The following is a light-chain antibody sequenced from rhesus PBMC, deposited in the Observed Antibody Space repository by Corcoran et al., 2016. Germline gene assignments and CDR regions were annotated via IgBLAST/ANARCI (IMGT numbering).Light chain of an antibody. Sequence: DIQMTQSPSSLFASVGDKVPITCQASQSISSWLALFQHTPGKAPKPLIYKASMLESGVPARFSGSGSGTDFTLTIRSLQPENFATSYCQPYNRAPYSFGQGTKVEI. J-gene: IGKJ2*01. CDR3: QPYNRAPYS. CDR2: KAS. V-gene: IGKV1-16*01. CDR1: QSISSW.